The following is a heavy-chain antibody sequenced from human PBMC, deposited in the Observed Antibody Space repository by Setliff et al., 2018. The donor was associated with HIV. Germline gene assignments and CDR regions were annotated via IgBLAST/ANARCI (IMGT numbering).Heavy chain of an antibody. V-gene: IGHV3-23*01. CDR2: ITDSGDST. CDR3: ARGEIAAAGYDY. CDR1: GFTFATYA. Sequence: GGSLRLSCAASGFTFATYAMNWVRQAPGKGLEWVSTITDSGDSTYYAGSVKGRFTISRENAMNSLYLQMNSLRAGDTAVYYCARGEIAAAGYDYWGQGTLVTVSS. J-gene: IGHJ4*02. D-gene: IGHD6-13*01.